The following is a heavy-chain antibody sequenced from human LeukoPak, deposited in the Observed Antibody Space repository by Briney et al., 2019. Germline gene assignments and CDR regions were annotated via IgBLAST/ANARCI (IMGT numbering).Heavy chain of an antibody. J-gene: IGHJ4*02. Sequence: SETLSLTCTVSVGSISSSSYYWGWIRQPPGRWLEWIGSIYYSGSTYYNPSLKSRVTISVDTSKNQFSLKLSSVTAADTAVYYCARGEVRWEPSGIDYWGQGTLVTVSS. CDR2: IYYSGST. CDR3: ARGEVRWEPSGIDY. V-gene: IGHV4-39*01. CDR1: VGSISSSSYY. D-gene: IGHD1-26*01.